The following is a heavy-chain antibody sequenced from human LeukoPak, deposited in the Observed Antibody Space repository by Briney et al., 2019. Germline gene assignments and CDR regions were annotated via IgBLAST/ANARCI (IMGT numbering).Heavy chain of an antibody. D-gene: IGHD1-26*01. Sequence: PGGSLRLSCVASGFTFSSYWMSWVRQAPGKGLEWVANIKQDGSEKFYVDSVKGRFTISRDSAKNSLYLQMNTLRGEDTAVYYCARGSGSYPYWGQGTLVTVSS. CDR3: ARGSGSYPY. V-gene: IGHV3-7*01. CDR1: GFTFSSYW. J-gene: IGHJ4*02. CDR2: IKQDGSEK.